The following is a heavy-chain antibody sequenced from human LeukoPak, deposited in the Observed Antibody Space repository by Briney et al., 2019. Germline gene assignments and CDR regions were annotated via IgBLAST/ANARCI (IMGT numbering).Heavy chain of an antibody. CDR3: ARLGSITIFGVVANFDY. D-gene: IGHD3-3*01. Sequence: PSETLSLTCTVSGGSISSSSYYWGWIRQPPGKGLEWIGSIYYSGSTYYNPSLKSRVTISVDTSKNQFPLKLSSVTAADTAVYYCARLGSITIFGVVANFDYWGQGTLVTVSS. CDR1: GGSISSSSYY. V-gene: IGHV4-39*01. CDR2: IYYSGST. J-gene: IGHJ4*02.